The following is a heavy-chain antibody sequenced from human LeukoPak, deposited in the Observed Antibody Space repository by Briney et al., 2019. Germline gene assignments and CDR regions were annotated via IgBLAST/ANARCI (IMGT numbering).Heavy chain of an antibody. V-gene: IGHV4-39*01. J-gene: IGHJ3*02. CDR2: IYYSGST. CDR1: GGSISSSSYY. D-gene: IGHD3-10*01. Sequence: SETLPLTCTVSGGSISSSSYYWGWIRQPPGKGLEWIGSIYYSGSTYYNPSLKSRVTISVDTSKNQFSLKLSSVTAADTAVYYCARRRLMTPYGLFQGTSFDIWGQGTMVTVSS. CDR3: ARRRLMTPYGLFQGTSFDI.